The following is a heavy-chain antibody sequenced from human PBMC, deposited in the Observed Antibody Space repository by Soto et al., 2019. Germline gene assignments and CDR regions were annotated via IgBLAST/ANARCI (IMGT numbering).Heavy chain of an antibody. D-gene: IGHD3-22*01. CDR2: ISNSGST. V-gene: IGHV4-61*01. J-gene: IGHJ6*01. Sequence: LSLTCTVSRGSPSRGSYNWNLIRQPPGRGLQWIGYISNSGSTHYHPSLKSRVTISLDTSKNHFSLRLSSVTAADADGYLCARGSLDYYDTSAYFHSLYYGLEVWGQGTTVNVAS. CDR1: RGSPSRGSYN. CDR3: ARGSLDYYDTSAYFHSLYYGLEV.